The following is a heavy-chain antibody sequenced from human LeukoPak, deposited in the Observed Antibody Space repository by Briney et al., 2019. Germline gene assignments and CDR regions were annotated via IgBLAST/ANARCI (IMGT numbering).Heavy chain of an antibody. Sequence: GGSLRLSCAASGFTFSSYAMSWVRQAPGKGLEWVSAISGSGGGTYCADSVKGRFTTSRDNSKNTLYLQMSSLRAEDTAVYYCATNYDFWSGYCVSWGQGTMVTVSS. CDR3: ATNYDFWSGYCVS. V-gene: IGHV3-23*01. J-gene: IGHJ3*01. CDR1: GFTFSSYA. D-gene: IGHD3-3*01. CDR2: ISGSGGGT.